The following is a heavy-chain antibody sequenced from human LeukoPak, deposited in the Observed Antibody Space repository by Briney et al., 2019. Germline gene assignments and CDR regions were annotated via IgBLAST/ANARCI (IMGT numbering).Heavy chain of an antibody. CDR1: GGSITSSFY. V-gene: IGHV4-59*01. CDR3: VRASVLLSADY. J-gene: IGHJ4*02. Sequence: SDTLSLTCTVSGGSITSSFYWSWIRQSPGKGLEWIGYIYNSGGTKYNPSLKSRLTISVDTSKNQFSLNLSSVTAADTAVYYCVRASVLLSADYWGQGTLVTVSS. D-gene: IGHD3-16*01. CDR2: IYNSGGT.